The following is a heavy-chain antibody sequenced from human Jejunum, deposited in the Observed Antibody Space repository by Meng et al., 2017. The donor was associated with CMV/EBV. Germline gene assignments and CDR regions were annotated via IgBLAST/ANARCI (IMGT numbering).Heavy chain of an antibody. CDR1: GFTFSSYA. D-gene: IGHD3-10*01. CDR2: ISGSGGST. CDR3: ARRDEGYGPFDY. J-gene: IGHJ4*02. V-gene: IGHV3-23*01. Sequence: EVLLLGCGGGVVQPGGSLRLSWAASGFTFSSYAMSWVRQAPGKGLEWVSGISGSGGSTYYADSVKGRFTISRDNSKNMLYLQMNSLRAEDTAVYYCARRDEGYGPFDYWGQGTLVTVSS.